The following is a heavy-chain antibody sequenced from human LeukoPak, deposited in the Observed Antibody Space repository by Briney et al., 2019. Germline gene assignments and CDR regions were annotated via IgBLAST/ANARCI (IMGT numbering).Heavy chain of an antibody. D-gene: IGHD3-22*01. CDR3: ARVGRITMIGFDY. Sequence: SETLSLTCTVSGGSISSSSYYWGWIRQPPGKGLEWIGSIYYSGSTYYNPSLKSRVTISVDTSKNQFSLKLSSVTATDTAVYYCARVGRITMIGFDYWGQGTLVTVSS. V-gene: IGHV4-39*07. CDR2: IYYSGST. CDR1: GGSISSSSYY. J-gene: IGHJ4*02.